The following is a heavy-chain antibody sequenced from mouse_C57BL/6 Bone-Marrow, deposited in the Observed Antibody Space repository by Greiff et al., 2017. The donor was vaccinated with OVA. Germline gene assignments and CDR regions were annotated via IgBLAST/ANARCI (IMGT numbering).Heavy chain of an antibody. Sequence: EVQLQQSGPVLVKPGASVKMSCKASGYTFTDYYMNWVKQSHGKSLEWIGVINPYNGGTSYNQKFKGKATFTVDKSSSTAYMELNSLTSEDSAVYYCAREEDWDLDYWGQGTTLTVSS. D-gene: IGHD4-1*01. CDR3: AREEDWDLDY. CDR2: INPYNGGT. J-gene: IGHJ2*01. V-gene: IGHV1-19*01. CDR1: GYTFTDYY.